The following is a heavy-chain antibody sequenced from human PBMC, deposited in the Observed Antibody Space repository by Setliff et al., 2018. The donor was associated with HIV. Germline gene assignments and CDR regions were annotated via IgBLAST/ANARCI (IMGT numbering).Heavy chain of an antibody. CDR3: ARHSPSDY. CDR2: IYSSGTT. CDR1: GGSISSGNYY. Sequence: PSETLSLTCTVSGGSISSGNYYWNWIRQPAGKGLEWIGRIYSSGTTNYNPSLKSRVTISVDTSKNQFSLKLSSVTAADTAVYYCARHSPSDYWGQGTLVTVSS. V-gene: IGHV4-61*02. J-gene: IGHJ4*02.